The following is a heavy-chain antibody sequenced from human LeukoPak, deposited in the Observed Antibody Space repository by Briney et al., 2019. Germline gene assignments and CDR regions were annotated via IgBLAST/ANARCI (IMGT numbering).Heavy chain of an antibody. J-gene: IGHJ4*02. CDR1: GHTFTSYD. CDR2: MNPNSGNT. CDR3: ARDLPTVVIEPSLFFDY. D-gene: IGHD4-23*01. V-gene: IGHV1-8*02. Sequence: GASVKVSCKASGHTFTSYDINWVRQATGQGLEWMGWMNPNSGNTAYAQKFQGRVTMTRNTSISTAYMELRSLRSDDTAVYYCARDLPTVVIEPSLFFDYWGQGTLVTVSS.